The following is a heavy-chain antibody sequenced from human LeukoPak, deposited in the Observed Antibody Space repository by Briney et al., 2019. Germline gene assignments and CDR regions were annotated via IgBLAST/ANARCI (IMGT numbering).Heavy chain of an antibody. CDR3: ARDGRQIDAFDI. CDR2: IYHSGST. CDR1: GGSISSSNW. V-gene: IGHV4-4*02. Sequence: SETLSLTCTVSGGSISSSNWWSWVRQPPVKGLEWIGVIYHSGSTNYTPSLKSRVTISVDKSKNQFSLKLSSVTAADTAVYYCARDGRQIDAFDIWGQGTMVTVSS. J-gene: IGHJ3*02.